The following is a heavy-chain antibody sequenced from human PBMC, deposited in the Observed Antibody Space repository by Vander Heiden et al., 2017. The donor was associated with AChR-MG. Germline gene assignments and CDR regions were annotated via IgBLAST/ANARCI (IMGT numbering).Heavy chain of an antibody. CDR1: GYPFTGYD. J-gene: IGHJ4*02. D-gene: IGHD5-18*01. CDR3: ARDSKPRYSYYYCDY. CDR2: INPNSGGT. V-gene: IGHV1-2*02. Sequence: QVQLVQSGAEVKKPGASVKVSCKASGYPFTGYDMHWRRQAPGQGLEWMGGINPNSGGTNYAQKFQGRVTMTRDTSISTAYMGLSRLRSDDTAVYYCARDSKPRYSYYYCDYWGQGTLVTVSS.